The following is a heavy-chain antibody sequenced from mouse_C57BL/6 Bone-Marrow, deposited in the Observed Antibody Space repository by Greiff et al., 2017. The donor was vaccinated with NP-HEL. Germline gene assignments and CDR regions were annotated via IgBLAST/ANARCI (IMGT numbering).Heavy chain of an antibody. J-gene: IGHJ4*01. CDR2: LWSGGST. Sequence: QVQLQQSGPGLVQPSQSLSITCTVSGFSLTSYGVHWVRQSPGKGLEWLGVLWSGGSTDYNAAFISKLSISKDNSKSQVFFKMNSLQADDTAIYYCARNGGGYDAPYAMDYWGQGTSVTVSS. CDR1: GFSLTSYG. V-gene: IGHV2-2*01. D-gene: IGHD2-2*01. CDR3: ARNGGGYDAPYAMDY.